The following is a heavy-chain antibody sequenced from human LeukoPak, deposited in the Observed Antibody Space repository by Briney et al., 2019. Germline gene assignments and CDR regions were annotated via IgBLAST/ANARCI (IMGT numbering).Heavy chain of an antibody. J-gene: IGHJ4*02. D-gene: IGHD2-15*01. CDR1: GGSISSGGYY. Sequence: PSETLSLTCTVSGGSISSGGYYWSWIRQHPGKGLEWIGYIYYSGSTYYNPSLKSRVTISVDTSKNQFSLKLSSVTAADTAVYYCARDRGQYCSGGTCYSHLFQYWGQGTLVTVSS. CDR2: IYYSGST. V-gene: IGHV4-31*03. CDR3: ARDRGQYCSGGTCYSHLFQY.